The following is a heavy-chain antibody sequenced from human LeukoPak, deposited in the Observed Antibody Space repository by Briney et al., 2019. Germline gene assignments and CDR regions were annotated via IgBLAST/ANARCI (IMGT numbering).Heavy chain of an antibody. CDR1: GGSISNYY. D-gene: IGHD2-15*01. CDR3: ARALGYCSGGSCTRGYNWFDP. Sequence: SETLSLTCTVSGGSISNYYWSWIRQPPGKALEWIGSIYYGGSTYYNPSLKSRVTISVDTSMNQFSLKLSFVTTADTAVYYCARALGYCSGGSCTRGYNWFDPWGQGTLVTVPS. V-gene: IGHV4-59*05. CDR2: IYYGGST. J-gene: IGHJ5*02.